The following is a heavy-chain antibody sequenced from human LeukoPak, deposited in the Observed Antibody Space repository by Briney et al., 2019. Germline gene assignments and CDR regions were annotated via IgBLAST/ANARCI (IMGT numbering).Heavy chain of an antibody. D-gene: IGHD6-19*01. CDR1: GFTFSSYA. J-gene: IGHJ4*02. CDR2: ISSNGGST. Sequence: GGSLRLSCAASGFTFSSYAMHWVRQAPGKGLEYVSAISSNGGSTYYANSVKGRFTISRDNSKNTLYLQMGSLRAEDMAVYYCARDPSSGRYEVFDYWGQGTLVTVSS. V-gene: IGHV3-64*01. CDR3: ARDPSSGRYEVFDY.